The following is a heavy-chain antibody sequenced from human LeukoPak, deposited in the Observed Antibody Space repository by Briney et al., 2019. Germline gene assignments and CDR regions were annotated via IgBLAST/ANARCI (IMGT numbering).Heavy chain of an antibody. CDR2: IYYSGST. D-gene: IGHD6-13*01. Sequence: PSETLSLTCTVSGGSISSYYWSWIRQPPGKGLEWIGYIYYSGSTNYSPSLKSRVTISVDTSKNQFSLKLSSVTAADTAVYYCARAYSPPQWSPFDYWGQGTLVTVSS. CDR3: ARAYSPPQWSPFDY. V-gene: IGHV4-59*12. CDR1: GGSISSYY. J-gene: IGHJ4*02.